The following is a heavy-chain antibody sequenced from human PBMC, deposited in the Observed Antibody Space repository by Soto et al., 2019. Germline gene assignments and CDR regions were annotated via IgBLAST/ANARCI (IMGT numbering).Heavy chain of an antibody. CDR1: GGSVSSGSCY. CDR2: IYYSGST. D-gene: IGHD6-6*01. CDR3: AREYSSSSSFDY. J-gene: IGHJ4*02. V-gene: IGHV4-61*01. Sequence: SETLSLTCTVSGGSVSSGSCYWSWIRQPPGKGLEWIGYIYYSGSTNYNPSLKSRVTISVDTSKNQFSLKLSSVTAADTAVYYCAREYSSSSSFDYWGQGTLVTVSS.